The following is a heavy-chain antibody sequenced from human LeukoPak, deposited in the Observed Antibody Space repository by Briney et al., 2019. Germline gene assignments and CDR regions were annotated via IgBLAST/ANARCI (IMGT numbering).Heavy chain of an antibody. J-gene: IGHJ3*02. CDR2: ISYDGSNK. CDR1: GLTFSSYG. D-gene: IGHD3-10*01. Sequence: GGSLRLSCAASGLTFSSYGMHWVRQAPGKGLEWVAVISYDGSNKYYADSVKGRFTISRDNSKNTLYLQMNSLRAEDTAVYYCAKSITMVRGVIILEDAFDIWGQGTMVTVSS. CDR3: AKSITMVRGVIILEDAFDI. V-gene: IGHV3-30*18.